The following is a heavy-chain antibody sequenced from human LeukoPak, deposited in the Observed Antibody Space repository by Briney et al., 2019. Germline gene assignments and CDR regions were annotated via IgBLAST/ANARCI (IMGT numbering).Heavy chain of an antibody. Sequence: PGGFLRLSCTASGFTFGDYAMSWFRQAPGKGLEWVGFIRSKAYGGTTEYAASVKGRFTISRDDSKSIAYLQMNSLKTEDTAVYYCTRYMTTVTFYLDYWGQGTLVTVSS. J-gene: IGHJ4*02. CDR1: GFTFGDYA. CDR2: IRSKAYGGTT. V-gene: IGHV3-49*03. D-gene: IGHD4-17*01. CDR3: TRYMTTVTFYLDY.